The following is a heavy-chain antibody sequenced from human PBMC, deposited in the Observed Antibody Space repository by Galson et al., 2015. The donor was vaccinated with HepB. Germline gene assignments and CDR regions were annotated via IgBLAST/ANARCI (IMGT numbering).Heavy chain of an antibody. V-gene: IGHV1-3*01. CDR3: ARAPYSSSWYWYWFDP. CDR1: GYTFTSYA. D-gene: IGHD6-13*01. J-gene: IGHJ5*02. Sequence: SVKVSCKASGYTFTSYAMHWVRQAPGQRLEWMGWINAGNGNTKYSQNFQGRVTITRDTSASTAYMELSSLRSEDTAVYYCARAPYSSSWYWYWFDPWGQGTLVTVSS. CDR2: INAGNGNT.